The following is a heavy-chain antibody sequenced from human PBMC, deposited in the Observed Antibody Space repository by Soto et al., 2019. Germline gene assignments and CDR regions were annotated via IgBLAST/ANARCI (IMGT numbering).Heavy chain of an antibody. CDR1: GFTFSSYA. Sequence: PGGSMRLSCAASGFTFSSYAMSWVRQKPGKGLEWVSAISGSGGSTYYADSVKGRFTISRDNSKNTLYLQMNSLRAEDTAVYYCAKEWDSGYVFVPRRVFDYWGQGTLVTVSS. V-gene: IGHV3-23*01. CDR2: ISGSGGST. CDR3: AKEWDSGYVFVPRRVFDY. J-gene: IGHJ4*02. D-gene: IGHD5-12*01.